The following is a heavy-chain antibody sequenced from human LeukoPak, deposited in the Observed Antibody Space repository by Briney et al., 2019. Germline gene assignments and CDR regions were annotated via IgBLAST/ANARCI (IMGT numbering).Heavy chain of an antibody. J-gene: IGHJ4*02. V-gene: IGHV4-59*01. CDR3: ARGVAAAYDY. CDR2: IYYSGST. D-gene: IGHD6-13*01. CDR1: GGSISSYY. Sequence: SETLSLTCTVSGGSISSYYWSWIRQPPGKGLEWIGYIYYSGSTNHNPSLKSRVTISVDTSKNQFSLKLSSVTAAGTAVYYCARGVAAAYDYWGQGTLVTVSS.